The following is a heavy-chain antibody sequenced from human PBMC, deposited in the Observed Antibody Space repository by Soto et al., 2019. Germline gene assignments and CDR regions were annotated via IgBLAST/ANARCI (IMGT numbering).Heavy chain of an antibody. CDR2: VSHDGRNT. D-gene: IGHD6-19*01. CDR1: GFTFSDYA. CDR3: AKGGRQWLVTSDFNY. V-gene: IGHV3-30*18. J-gene: IGHJ4*02. Sequence: VQLVESGGGVVQPGRSLRLSCAASGFTFSDYAMHWVRQAPGKGLEWVAVVSHDGRNTHYADSVKGHFTISRDSSKNTASLELTSPRAEATAVYYCAKGGRQWLVTSDFNYGGQGALATVSS.